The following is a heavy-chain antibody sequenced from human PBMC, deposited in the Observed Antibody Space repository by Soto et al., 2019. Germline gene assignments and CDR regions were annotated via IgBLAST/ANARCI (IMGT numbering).Heavy chain of an antibody. V-gene: IGHV5-51*01. CDR3: ARKDKSGYFNWFDP. CDR2: IFPSDSDT. Sequence: GYLKTALRTPGYRFTSYWIALVRQMPGKGLEWMGIIFPSDSDTRYSPSFQGQVTISADRSTSTVFLQWASLKASDTAVYFCARKDKSGYFNWFDPWGQGTLVTVSS. CDR1: GYRFTSYW. J-gene: IGHJ5*02. D-gene: IGHD3-22*01.